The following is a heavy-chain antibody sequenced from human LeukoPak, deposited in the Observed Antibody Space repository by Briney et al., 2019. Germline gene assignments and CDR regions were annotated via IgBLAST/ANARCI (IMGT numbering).Heavy chain of an antibody. CDR1: GFSLSTSGTC. CDR2: IDWDDDK. V-gene: IGHV2-70*11. CDR3: ARSRVVIAAFDY. Sequence: SGPTLVNPTQTLTLTCTFSGFSLSTSGTCVSWIRQPPGKALEWLARIDWDDDKYYSTSMKTRLTISKDTSKNQVVLTMTNMDPVDTATYYCARSRVVIAAFDYWGQGTLVTVSS. D-gene: IGHD2-15*01. J-gene: IGHJ4*02.